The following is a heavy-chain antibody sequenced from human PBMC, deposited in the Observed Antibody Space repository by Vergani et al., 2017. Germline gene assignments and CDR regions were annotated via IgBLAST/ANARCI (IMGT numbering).Heavy chain of an antibody. V-gene: IGHV1-2*02. CDR2: INPNSGGT. J-gene: IGHJ6*02. D-gene: IGHD7-27*01. CDR1: GYTLTGYY. Sequence: QVQLVQSGAEVKKPGASVKVSCKASGYTLTGYYMHWVRQAPGQGPEWMGWINPNSGGTNYAQKFQGRVTMTRDTSISTAYMELSRLRSDDTAVYYCARETGDLFVRITYGMDVWGQGTTVTVSS. CDR3: ARETGDLFVRITYGMDV.